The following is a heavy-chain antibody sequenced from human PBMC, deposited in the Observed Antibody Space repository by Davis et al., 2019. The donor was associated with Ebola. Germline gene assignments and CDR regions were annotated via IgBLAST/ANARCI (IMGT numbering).Heavy chain of an antibody. CDR3: TDYYYYGMDV. Sequence: PGGSLRLSCAASGFTFSSYWMSWVRQGPGKGLEWVANIKQDGSEKYYVDSVKGRFTISRDNAKNSLYLQMNSLRAEDTAVYYCTDYYYYGMDVWGQGTTVTVSS. J-gene: IGHJ6*02. CDR1: GFTFSSYW. CDR2: IKQDGSEK. V-gene: IGHV3-7*01.